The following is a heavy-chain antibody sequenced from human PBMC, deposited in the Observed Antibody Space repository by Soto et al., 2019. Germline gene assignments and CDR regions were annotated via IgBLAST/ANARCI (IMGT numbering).Heavy chain of an antibody. CDR1: GFSFDAYA. D-gene: IGHD2-15*01. J-gene: IGHJ4*02. CDR3: GKDSGFGIEVGYSPGNY. Sequence: RLSCAASGFSFDAYAMSWVRQAPGKGREWVSAISGSGRNTYYADSVEGRFTISRDNSKNTLYLQMNSLRAEDTAVYYCGKDSGFGIEVGYSPGNYWGQGALVTVSS. CDR2: ISGSGRNT. V-gene: IGHV3-23*01.